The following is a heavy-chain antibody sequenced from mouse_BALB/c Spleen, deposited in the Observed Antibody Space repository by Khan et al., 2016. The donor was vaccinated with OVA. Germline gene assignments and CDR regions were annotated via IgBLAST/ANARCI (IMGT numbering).Heavy chain of an antibody. CDR1: GYTFRSFG. Sequence: QVQLKESGPELKKPGETVKISCKASGYTFRSFGMNWVKQAPGKGLKWMGWINTYTGEPTYADDFKGRYVFSLETSASTAYLQINNLKNEDTATYCCSRPPYFSYVMVYWGQGTSVTVSS. D-gene: IGHD2-10*01. CDR3: SRPPYFSYVMVY. J-gene: IGHJ4*01. V-gene: IGHV9-3-1*01. CDR2: INTYTGEP.